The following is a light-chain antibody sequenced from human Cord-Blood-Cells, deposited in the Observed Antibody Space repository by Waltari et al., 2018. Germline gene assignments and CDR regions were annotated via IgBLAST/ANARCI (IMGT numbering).Light chain of an antibody. Sequence: DIQMTQSPPTLSASVGDTATITCRASQSVSSWLAWYQQKPGKAPKLLIYDASSLESGVPSRFSGSGSGTEFTLTISSLQPDDFATYYCQQYNSYSWTFGQGTKVEIK. CDR1: QSVSSW. CDR3: QQYNSYSWT. CDR2: DAS. J-gene: IGKJ1*01. V-gene: IGKV1-5*01.